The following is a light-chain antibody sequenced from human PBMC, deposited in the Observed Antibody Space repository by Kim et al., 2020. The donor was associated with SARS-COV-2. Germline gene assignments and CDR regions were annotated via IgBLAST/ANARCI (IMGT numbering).Light chain of an antibody. CDR1: KLGDKY. J-gene: IGLJ2*01. CDR2: QGN. V-gene: IGLV3-1*01. CDR3: QAWDSSTVV. Sequence: SYELTQPPSVSVSPGQTASITCSGDKLGDKYACWYQQKPGQSPVLVIYQGNKRPSGIPERFSGSNSGNTATLTISGTQAMDEADYYCQAWDSSTVVFGGGTQLTVL.